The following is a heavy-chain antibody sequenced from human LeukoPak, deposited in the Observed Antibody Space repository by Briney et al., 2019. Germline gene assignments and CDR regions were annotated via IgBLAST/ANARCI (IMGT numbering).Heavy chain of an antibody. V-gene: IGHV3-30*02. CDR3: AKIMVRGVNPYYYGMDV. J-gene: IGHJ6*02. CDR2: IRYDGSNK. Sequence: GGSLRLSCAASGFTLSSYGMHWVRQAPGKGLEWVAFIRYDGSNKYYADSVKGRFTTSRDNSKNTLYLQMNSLRAEDTAVYYCAKIMVRGVNPYYYGMDVWGQGTTVTVSS. D-gene: IGHD3-10*01. CDR1: GFTLSSYG.